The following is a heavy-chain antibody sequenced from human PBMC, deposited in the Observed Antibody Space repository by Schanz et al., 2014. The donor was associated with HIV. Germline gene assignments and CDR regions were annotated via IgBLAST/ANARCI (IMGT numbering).Heavy chain of an antibody. V-gene: IGHV3-33*01. CDR2: IWNDGRNK. Sequence: QVQLGESGGGVVQPGRSLRLSCAASGFTFNDYGMHWVRQAPGKGLEGGEVIWNDGRNKDYADSVKGRFTISRDNSKNTLYLQMNSLRAEDTAVYYCARGSGPYYYYYGMDVWGQGTTVTVSS. D-gene: IGHD2-15*01. CDR1: GFTFNDYG. J-gene: IGHJ6*02. CDR3: ARGSGPYYYYYGMDV.